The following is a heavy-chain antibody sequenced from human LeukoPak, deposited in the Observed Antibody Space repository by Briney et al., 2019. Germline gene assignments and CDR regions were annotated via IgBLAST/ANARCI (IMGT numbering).Heavy chain of an antibody. Sequence: SETLSLTCAVYGGSFSVYYWSWIRQPPGKGLEWNGEINHSGSTNYNPSLKSRVTISVDTSKNQFSLKLSSVTAADTAVYYCARGRRGLLWFGDPVSCYFQHWGQGTLVTVSS. D-gene: IGHD3-10*01. CDR2: INHSGST. V-gene: IGHV4-34*01. CDR1: GGSFSVYY. J-gene: IGHJ1*01. CDR3: ARGRRGLLWFGDPVSCYFQH.